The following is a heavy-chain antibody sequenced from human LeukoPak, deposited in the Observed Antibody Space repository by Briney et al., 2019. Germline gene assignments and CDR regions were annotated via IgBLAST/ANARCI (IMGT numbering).Heavy chain of an antibody. J-gene: IGHJ2*01. D-gene: IGHD3-22*01. CDR2: IRYDGSNK. CDR3: AKARGYYYDSSGWPWYFDL. CDR1: GFTFSSYG. Sequence: GGSLRLSCAASGFTFSSYGMHWVRQAPGKGLERVAFIRYDGSNKYYADSVKGRFTISRDNSKNTLYLQMNSLRAEDAAVYYCAKARGYYYDSSGWPWYFDLWGRGTLVTVSS. V-gene: IGHV3-30*02.